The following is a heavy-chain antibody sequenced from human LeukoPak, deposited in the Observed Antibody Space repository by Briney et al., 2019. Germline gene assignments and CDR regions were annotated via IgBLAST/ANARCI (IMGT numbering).Heavy chain of an antibody. D-gene: IGHD3-16*01. CDR3: ALCAEGAFDI. J-gene: IGHJ3*02. V-gene: IGHV4-34*01. CDR2: INHSGST. CDR1: GGSFSGYY. Sequence: PSETLSLTCAVSGGSFSGYYWSWIRQPPGKGLEWIGEINHSGSTNYNPSLKSRVTISVDTSKNQFSLKLSSMTAADTAVYYCALCAEGAFDIWGQGTMVTVSS.